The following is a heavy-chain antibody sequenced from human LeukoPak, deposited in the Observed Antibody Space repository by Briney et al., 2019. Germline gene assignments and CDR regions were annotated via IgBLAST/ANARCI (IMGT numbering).Heavy chain of an antibody. CDR2: ISSSSYI. J-gene: IGHJ4*02. V-gene: IGHV3-21*04. Sequence: GGSLRLSCAASGFTFSSYSMNWVRQAPGKGLEWVSSISSSSYIYYADSVKGRFTISRDNAKNSLYLQMNSLRAEDTAVYYCARADIVVVPASDYWGQGTLVTVSS. CDR3: ARADIVVVPASDY. CDR1: GFTFSSYS. D-gene: IGHD2-2*01.